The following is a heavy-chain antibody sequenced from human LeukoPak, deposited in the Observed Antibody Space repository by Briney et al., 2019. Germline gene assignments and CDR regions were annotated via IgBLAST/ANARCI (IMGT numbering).Heavy chain of an antibody. V-gene: IGHV4-30-4*01. CDR1: GGSVSSGDYY. Sequence: SQTLSLTCTVCGGSVSSGDYYLSWIRQPPGKGLEWIVYINYSGYTLYNPSLRSRVTISIDTSKNHFSLKVSSVTAADTAVYYCARRISIAARPADWFDPWGQGTLVTVS. CDR2: INYSGYT. J-gene: IGHJ5*02. D-gene: IGHD6-6*01. CDR3: ARRISIAARPADWFDP.